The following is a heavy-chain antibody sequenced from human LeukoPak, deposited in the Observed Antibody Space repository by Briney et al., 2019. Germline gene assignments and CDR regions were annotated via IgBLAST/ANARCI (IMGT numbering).Heavy chain of an antibody. J-gene: IGHJ6*02. CDR3: ARDAGSPPPLYYYYGMDV. V-gene: IGHV4-59*01. CDR2: IYYSGST. CDR1: GGSISSYY. Sequence: SETLSLTCTVSGGSISSYYWSWIRQPPGKGLEWIGYIYYSGSTNYNPSLKSRVAISVDTSKNQFSLKLSSVTAADTAVYYCARDAGSPPPLYYYYGMDVWGQGTTVTVSS. D-gene: IGHD1-26*01.